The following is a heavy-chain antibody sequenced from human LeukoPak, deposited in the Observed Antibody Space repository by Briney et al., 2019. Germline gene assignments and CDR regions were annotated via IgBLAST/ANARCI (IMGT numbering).Heavy chain of an antibody. Sequence: EPGGPLRLSCAASGSTFSSNGIYWVPQAPGKGLEGVAFIPYDRSNNYYVDSVKGRFTISRDTSKNTLYLQMIRPRAEDTAVYYCAKESSASYYFDYWGQGTLVTVSS. J-gene: IGHJ4*02. V-gene: IGHV3-30*02. CDR2: IPYDRSNN. CDR3: AKESSASYYFDY. D-gene: IGHD3-10*01. CDR1: GSTFSSNG.